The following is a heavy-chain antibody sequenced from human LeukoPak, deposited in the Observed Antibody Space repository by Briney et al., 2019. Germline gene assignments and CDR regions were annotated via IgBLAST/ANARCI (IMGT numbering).Heavy chain of an antibody. Sequence: GGSLRLSCAASGFTFSSYWMHWVRQAPGKGLVWVSRINSDGSSTSYADSVKGRFTISRDNAKNTLYLQMNSLRAEDTAVYYCARATTYDILTGYFDYWGQGTLVTVSS. J-gene: IGHJ4*02. CDR2: INSDGSST. CDR1: GFTFSSYW. CDR3: ARATTYDILTGYFDY. V-gene: IGHV3-74*01. D-gene: IGHD3-9*01.